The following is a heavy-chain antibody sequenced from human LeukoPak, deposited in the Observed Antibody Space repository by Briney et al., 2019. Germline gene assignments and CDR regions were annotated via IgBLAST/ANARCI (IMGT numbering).Heavy chain of an antibody. CDR3: ARGVVAAPQTFDY. Sequence: PSETLSLTCTVSGGSINNFYWSWIRQPPGKGLQWIGYIYYSGSTNYNPSLKSRVTISVDTSKNQFSLKLTSVTAADTAVYYCARGVVAAPQTFDYWGQGNPVTVSS. J-gene: IGHJ4*02. D-gene: IGHD2-15*01. CDR2: IYYSGST. V-gene: IGHV4-59*01. CDR1: GGSINNFY.